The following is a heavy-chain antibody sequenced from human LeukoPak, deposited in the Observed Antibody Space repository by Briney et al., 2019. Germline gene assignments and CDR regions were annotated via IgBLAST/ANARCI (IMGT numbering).Heavy chain of an antibody. V-gene: IGHV3-23*01. CDR2: ISGSGGST. J-gene: IGHJ6*03. Sequence: GGSLRLSCAASGFTFSSYSMSWVRQAPGKGLEWVSAISGSGGSTYYADSVKGRFTISRDNSKNTLYLQMNSLRAEDTAVYFCAKDPYYYYYMDVWGKGTTVTVSS. CDR1: GFTFSSYS. CDR3: AKDPYYYYYMDV.